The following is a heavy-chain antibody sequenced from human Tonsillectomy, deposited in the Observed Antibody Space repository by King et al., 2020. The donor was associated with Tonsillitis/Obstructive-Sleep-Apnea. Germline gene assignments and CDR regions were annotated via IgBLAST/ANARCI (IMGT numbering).Heavy chain of an antibody. CDR2: INHSGST. CDR1: GGSFSGHF. CDR3: ARGKLSNSYYYMDV. Sequence: VQLQQWGAGLLKPSETLSLTCGVYGGSFSGHFWSWIRQPPGKGRGWIGEINHSGSTKNNPSLKSRVTISIDMSKSQFSLRLSSVTAADTALYYCARGKLSNSYYYMDVWGRGTAVTVSS. V-gene: IGHV4-34*01. D-gene: IGHD4-23*01. J-gene: IGHJ6*03.